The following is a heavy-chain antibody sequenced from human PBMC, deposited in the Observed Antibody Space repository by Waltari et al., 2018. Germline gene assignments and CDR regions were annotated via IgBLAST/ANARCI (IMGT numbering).Heavy chain of an antibody. D-gene: IGHD6-19*01. V-gene: IGHV3-66*02. CDR1: EFTVSDNY. CDR3: ARKYSSGWDQPIGAFDI. Sequence: EVQLVESGGGLVQPGRSLRLSCAASEFTVSDNYMTWVRQAPGKGLEWVSVMYRGGSTYSAESVKCRFTISRDSSKNKVFLQMNTLRPEDTAVYFCARKYSSGWDQPIGAFDIWGQGTKVTVSS. J-gene: IGHJ3*02. CDR2: MYRGGST.